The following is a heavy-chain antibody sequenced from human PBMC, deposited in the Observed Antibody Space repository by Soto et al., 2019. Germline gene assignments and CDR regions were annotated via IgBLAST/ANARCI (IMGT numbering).Heavy chain of an antibody. CDR3: AKALSTLSYDSGCSYPTDYYCFNY. J-gene: IGHJ4*02. D-gene: IGHD3-22*01. CDR2: VRRCGGTT. Sequence: GVTLRLSCSASGFTFSGSAMIWVRQAHVTGRDWVSAVRRCGGTTYYTDSVKSRLIISRDNSKNTLFLQLSSLRAEDTAVYYCAKALSTLSYDSGCSYPTDYYCFNYWGQGTLVTVSS. CDR1: GFTFSGSA. V-gene: IGHV3-23*01.